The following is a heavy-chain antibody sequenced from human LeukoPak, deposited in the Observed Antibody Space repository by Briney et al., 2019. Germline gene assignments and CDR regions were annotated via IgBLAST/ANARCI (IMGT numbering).Heavy chain of an antibody. Sequence: SETLSLTCTVSGGSISSYYWSWIRQPPGKGLEWIGYIYYSGSTNYNPSLKSRVTISVDTSKNQFSLKLSSVTAADTAVYYCARVRLGIYYYMDVWGKETTVTVSS. CDR1: GGSISSYY. J-gene: IGHJ6*03. D-gene: IGHD3-16*01. CDR2: IYYSGST. V-gene: IGHV4-59*01. CDR3: ARVRLGIYYYMDV.